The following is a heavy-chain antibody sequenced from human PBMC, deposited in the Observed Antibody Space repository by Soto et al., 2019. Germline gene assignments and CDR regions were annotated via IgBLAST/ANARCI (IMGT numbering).Heavy chain of an antibody. J-gene: IGHJ4*01. CDR1: GYTFTSYA. D-gene: IGHD2-15*01. Sequence: QVQLVQSGAEEKKPGASVKVSCKASGYTFTSYAMHWVRQAPGQRLEWMGWINAGNGNTKYSQKFQGRVTITRDTSASTAYMELSSLRSEDTAVYYCARDPWGILYLDDWGQGTLVTVSS. CDR3: ARDPWGILYLDD. V-gene: IGHV1-3*05. CDR2: INAGNGNT.